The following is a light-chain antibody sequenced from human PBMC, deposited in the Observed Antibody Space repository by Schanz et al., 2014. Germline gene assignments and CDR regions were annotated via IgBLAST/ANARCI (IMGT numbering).Light chain of an antibody. Sequence: DIQMTQSPSTLSASVGDRVTITCRASQSISSWLAWYQQKPGKAPKLLIYKASSLESGVPSRFSGSVSGTKFTLTISSLQPDDFATYYCQQYDSYPCTFGQGTKVEIK. CDR2: KAS. V-gene: IGKV1-5*03. J-gene: IGKJ1*01. CDR3: QQYDSYPCT. CDR1: QSISSW.